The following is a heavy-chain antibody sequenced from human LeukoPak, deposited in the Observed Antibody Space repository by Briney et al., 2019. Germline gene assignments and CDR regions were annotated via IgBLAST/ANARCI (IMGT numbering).Heavy chain of an antibody. D-gene: IGHD5-12*01. CDR1: GGSISSSSYC. J-gene: IGHJ4*02. CDR2: IYYSGST. V-gene: IGHV4-39*01. CDR3: ARLDSGYALYYFDY. Sequence: SETLSLTCTVSGGSISSSSYCWGWIRQPPGKGLEWIGSIYYSGSTYYNPSLKSRVTISVDTSKNQFSLKLSSVTAADTAVYYCARLDSGYALYYFDYWGQGTLVTVSS.